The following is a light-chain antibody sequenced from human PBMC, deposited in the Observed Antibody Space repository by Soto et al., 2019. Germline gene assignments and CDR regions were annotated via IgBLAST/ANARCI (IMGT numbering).Light chain of an antibody. J-gene: IGLJ1*01. CDR3: AAWDDSLNALYV. V-gene: IGLV1-40*01. CDR2: GNS. Sequence: QSVLTQPPSVSGAPGQRVTISCTGSNSNIGAGYDVHWYQQLPGTAPKLLIYGNSNRPSGVPDRFSGSKSGTSASLTITGLQAEDEADYYCAAWDDSLNALYVFGTGTKVTVL. CDR1: NSNIGAGYD.